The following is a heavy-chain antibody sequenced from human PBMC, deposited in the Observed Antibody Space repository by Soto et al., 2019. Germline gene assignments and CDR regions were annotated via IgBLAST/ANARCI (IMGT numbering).Heavy chain of an antibody. J-gene: IGHJ5*02. D-gene: IGHD1-26*01. CDR3: GRAGRRDGNSSPGRFDT. CDR2: IYYSGTT. Sequence: ASETLSLTCSVSRGSINSGDYFWSWIRQPPGKGLEWIGFIYYSGTTYYTPSLKSRISISVDTSKNHFSLNLASVTAADTAVYFCGRAGRRDGNSSPGRFDTWGQGILVTSPQ. CDR1: RGSINSGDYF. V-gene: IGHV4-30-4*01.